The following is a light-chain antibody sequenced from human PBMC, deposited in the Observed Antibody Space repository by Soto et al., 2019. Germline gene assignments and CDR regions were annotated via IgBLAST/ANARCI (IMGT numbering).Light chain of an antibody. Sequence: DIQMTQSPSSLSASVGDRATITCRASQSISSYLNWYQQKPGKAPKPLIYAASSLQSGVPSRFSGSGSGTDFTLTISSLQPEDFATYFCQQSYSTPLTFGGGTKV. CDR3: QQSYSTPLT. J-gene: IGKJ4*01. CDR1: QSISSY. V-gene: IGKV1-39*01. CDR2: AAS.